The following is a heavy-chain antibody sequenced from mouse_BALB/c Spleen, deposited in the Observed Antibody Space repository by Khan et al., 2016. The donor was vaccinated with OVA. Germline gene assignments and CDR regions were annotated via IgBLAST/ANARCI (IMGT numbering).Heavy chain of an antibody. CDR1: GYTFSSYW. D-gene: IGHD2-2*01. CDR3: ARGGYGGFAY. CDR2: ILPGSDST. J-gene: IGHJ3*01. Sequence: VQLQESGAELMKPGASVKISCKATGYTFSSYWIEWVKQRPGHGLEWSGDILPGSDSTNFNEKFTGKATFTADTSFNIAYIQLSSLTSEDSALAYCARGGYGGFAYWGQGTLVTGSA. V-gene: IGHV1-9*01.